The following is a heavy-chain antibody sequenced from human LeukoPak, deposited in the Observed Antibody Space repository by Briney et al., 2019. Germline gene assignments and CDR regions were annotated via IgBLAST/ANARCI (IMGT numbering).Heavy chain of an antibody. CDR3: AKDLHPQSGTVFDY. CDR2: ISYDGSNK. Sequence: GGSLRLSCAASGFTFSSYAMHWVRQAPGKGLEWVAVISYDGSNKYYADSVKGQFTISRDNSKNTLYLQMNSLRAEDTAVYYCAKDLHPQSGTVFDYWGQGTLVTVSS. V-gene: IGHV3-30-3*01. J-gene: IGHJ4*02. D-gene: IGHD1-1*01. CDR1: GFTFSSYA.